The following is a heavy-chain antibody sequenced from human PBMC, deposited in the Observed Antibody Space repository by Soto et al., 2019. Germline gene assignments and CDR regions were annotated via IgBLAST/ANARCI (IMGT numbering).Heavy chain of an antibody. Sequence: SGPTLVNPTQTLTLTCTFSGFSLSTSGMCVSWIRQPPGKALEWLALIDWDDDKYYSTSLKTRLTISKDTSKNQVVLTMTNMDPVDTATYYCARIQFTAYYYGMDVWGQGTTVTVSS. CDR1: GFSLSTSGMC. CDR2: IDWDDDK. V-gene: IGHV2-70*01. J-gene: IGHJ6*02. CDR3: ARIQFTAYYYGMDV.